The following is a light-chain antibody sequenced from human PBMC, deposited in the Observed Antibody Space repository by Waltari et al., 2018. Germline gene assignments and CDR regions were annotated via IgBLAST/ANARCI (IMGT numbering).Light chain of an antibody. CDR2: KDT. Sequence: YDLAQPFSVSVSPGQTATITCSGDVLAEKYVRWFQQRPGQAPTLILYKDTERPSGIPERFSGSSSGSTVTLTIRAVLLEDEADYHCHAAADNNWFFGGGTKLTVL. J-gene: IGLJ2*01. CDR1: VLAEKY. CDR3: HAAADNNWF. V-gene: IGLV3-27*01.